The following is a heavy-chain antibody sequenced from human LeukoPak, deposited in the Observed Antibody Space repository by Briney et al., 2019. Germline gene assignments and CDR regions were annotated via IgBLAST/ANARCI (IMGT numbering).Heavy chain of an antibody. J-gene: IGHJ4*02. CDR1: GGSISSGGYY. D-gene: IGHD6-13*01. V-gene: IGHV4-31*03. CDR2: IYYSGSP. Sequence: SETLSLTCTVSGGSISSGGYYWSWIRQHPGKGLGWIGYIYYSGSPYYNPSLKSRVAISVDTSKNQFSLKLSSVTAADTAVYYCATAGSSNWHYFDYWGQGTLVTVSS. CDR3: ATAGSSNWHYFDY.